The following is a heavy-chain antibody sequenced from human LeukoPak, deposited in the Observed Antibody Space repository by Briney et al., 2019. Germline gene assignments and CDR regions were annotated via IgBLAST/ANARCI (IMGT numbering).Heavy chain of an antibody. J-gene: IGHJ4*02. D-gene: IGHD6-19*01. V-gene: IGHV1-18*04. Sequence: ASLKVSSKASGYTFTSYGISWVRQAPGHGLEWMGWISAYNGNTNYAQKLQGRVTMTTDTSTSTAYMELSSLRSEDTAVYYCARVYSSGWDSDYWGQGTLVTVSS. CDR3: ARVYSSGWDSDY. CDR2: ISAYNGNT. CDR1: GYTFTSYG.